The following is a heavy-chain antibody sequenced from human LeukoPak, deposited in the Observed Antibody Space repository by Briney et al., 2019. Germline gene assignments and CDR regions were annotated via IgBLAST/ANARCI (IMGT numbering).Heavy chain of an antibody. CDR1: GFAFSFYA. V-gene: IGHV3-23*01. J-gene: IGHJ5*01. CDR3: AKPVSGGLAVTADWFHP. D-gene: IGHD6-19*01. Sequence: PGGSLRLSCAASGFAFSFYAMSWLRQPPGKGLEWVSTINANSGTTSYAPSVRGRFTISRDNSKNTLYLQVNTLRADDTATYYCAKPVSGGLAVTADWFHPWGQGTLVVVSS. CDR2: INANSGTT.